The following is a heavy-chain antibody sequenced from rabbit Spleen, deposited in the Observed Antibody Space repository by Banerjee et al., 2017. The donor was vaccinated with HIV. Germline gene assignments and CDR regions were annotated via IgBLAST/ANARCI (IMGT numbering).Heavy chain of an antibody. CDR1: AFSFSSDYW. CDR3: ARALNDFGYTGVTNAGL. V-gene: IGHV1S40*01. Sequence: QSLEESGGDLVKPGASLTLTCTASAFSFSSDYWICWVRQAPGKGLEWIGCIYTITGSTYYASWAKGRFTISKTSSATVTLKMTSLTAADTATYFCARALNDFGYTGVTNAGLWGPGTLVTVS. D-gene: IGHD7-1*01. CDR2: IYTITGST. J-gene: IGHJ4*01.